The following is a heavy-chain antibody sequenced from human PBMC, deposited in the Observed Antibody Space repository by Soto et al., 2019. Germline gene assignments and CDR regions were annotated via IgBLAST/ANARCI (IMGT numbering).Heavy chain of an antibody. V-gene: IGHV4-31*03. CDR3: ASVTLSDFLSGYIDY. Sequence: TSETLSLTCTVSGGSIGSGGYYWSWIRQHPGKGLEWIGYIYYSGSTYYNPSLKSRVTISVDTSKNQFSLKLSSVTAADTAVYYCASVTLSDFLSGYIDYWGQGTMVTVYS. CDR1: GGSIGSGGYY. D-gene: IGHD3-3*01. CDR2: IYYSGST. J-gene: IGHJ4*02.